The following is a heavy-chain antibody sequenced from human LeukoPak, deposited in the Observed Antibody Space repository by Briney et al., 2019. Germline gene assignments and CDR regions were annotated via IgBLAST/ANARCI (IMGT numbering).Heavy chain of an antibody. CDR1: GFTFTDYW. CDR2: IRQDGGEK. J-gene: IGHJ4*02. V-gene: IGHV3-7*01. CDR3: AREAQDYYDSSGYSDY. D-gene: IGHD3-22*01. Sequence: GGSLRLSCTVSGFTFTDYWMNWVRQAPGKGLEWVASIRQDGGEKTYVDSVRGRFTISRDNAKNSLYLQMNSLRAEDTAVYYCAREAQDYYDSSGYSDYWGQGTLVTVSS.